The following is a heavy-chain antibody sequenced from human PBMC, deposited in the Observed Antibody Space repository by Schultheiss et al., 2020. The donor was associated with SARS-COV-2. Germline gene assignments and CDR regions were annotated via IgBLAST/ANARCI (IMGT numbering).Heavy chain of an antibody. CDR1: GGSISSYY. V-gene: IGHV4-59*01. D-gene: IGHD3-10*01. Sequence: SQTLSLTCTVSGGSISSYYWSWIRQPAGKGLEWIGYIYYSGSTNYNPSLKSRVTISVDTSKNQFSLKLSSVTAADTAVYYCARSRYFNGSFDYWGQGTLVTVSS. J-gene: IGHJ4*02. CDR2: IYYSGST. CDR3: ARSRYFNGSFDY.